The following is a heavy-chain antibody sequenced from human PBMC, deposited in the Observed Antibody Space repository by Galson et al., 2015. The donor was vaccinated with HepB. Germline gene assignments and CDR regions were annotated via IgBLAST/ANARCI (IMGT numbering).Heavy chain of an antibody. CDR2: ISSSSSYT. CDR1: GFTFSDYY. D-gene: IGHD1-1*01. CDR3: ARNHLSLGNWNDVAFDI. V-gene: IGHV3-11*06. J-gene: IGHJ3*02. Sequence: SLRLSCAASGFTFSDYYMSWIRQAPGKGLEWVSYISSSSSYTNYADSVKGRFTISRDNAKNSLYLQMNSLRAEDTAVYYCARNHLSLGNWNDVAFDIWGQGTMVTVSS.